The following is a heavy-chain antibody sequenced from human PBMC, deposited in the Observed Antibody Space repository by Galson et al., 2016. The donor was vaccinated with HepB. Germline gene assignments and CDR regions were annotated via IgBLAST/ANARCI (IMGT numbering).Heavy chain of an antibody. CDR3: AGSLGVADAFDI. V-gene: IGHV1-46*01. D-gene: IGHD3-3*01. CDR1: GNTFTTYY. Sequence: CKASGNTFTTYYMHWVRQAPGQGLEWMGIITPSGGSTASAQKFQGRITMTRDTSTNTVYMEMSSLTSQDTAVYYCAGSLGVADAFDIWGEGTMVTVSS. J-gene: IGHJ3*02. CDR2: ITPSGGST.